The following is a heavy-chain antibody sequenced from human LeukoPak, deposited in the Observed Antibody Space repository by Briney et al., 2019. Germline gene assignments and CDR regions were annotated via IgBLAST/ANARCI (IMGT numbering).Heavy chain of an antibody. D-gene: IGHD3-9*01. CDR1: GGSIISDHSY. CDR2: VFSDGGT. Sequence: SETLSLTCTVSGGSIISDHSYEKSYWTWIRQPAGQGVEWIGRVFSDGGTNFNPSLQSRLTISMDTSKNQFSLSLSSVTAADTAIYYCARDRAYDYDIRLESWGQGILVTVSS. CDR3: ARDRAYDYDIRLES. J-gene: IGHJ4*02. V-gene: IGHV4-61*02.